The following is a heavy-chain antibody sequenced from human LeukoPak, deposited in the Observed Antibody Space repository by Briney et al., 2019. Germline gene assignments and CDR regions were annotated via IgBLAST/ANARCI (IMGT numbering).Heavy chain of an antibody. J-gene: IGHJ5*02. Sequence: SETLSLTCTVSGGSISSYYWSWIRQPPGKGLEWIGYIYYSGSTNYNPSLKSRVTISVDTSKNQFSLKLSSVTAADTAVYYCARNYGDYVWDNWFDPWGQGTLVTVSS. V-gene: IGHV4-59*01. CDR1: GGSISSYY. CDR3: ARNYGDYVWDNWFDP. D-gene: IGHD4-17*01. CDR2: IYYSGST.